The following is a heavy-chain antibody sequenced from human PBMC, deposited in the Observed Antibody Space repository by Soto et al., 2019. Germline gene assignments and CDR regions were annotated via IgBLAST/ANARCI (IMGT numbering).Heavy chain of an antibody. CDR3: AKDTVEKYYDILTGYGGLGY. V-gene: IGHV3-9*01. CDR1: GFTFDDYA. CDR2: ISWNSGSI. J-gene: IGHJ4*02. Sequence: EVQLVESGGGLVQPGRSLRLSCAASGFTFDDYAMHWVRQAPGKGLEWVSGISWNSGSIGYADSVKGRFTISRDNAKNSLYLQMNSLRAEDTALYYCAKDTVEKYYDILTGYGGLGYWGQGTLVTVSS. D-gene: IGHD3-9*01.